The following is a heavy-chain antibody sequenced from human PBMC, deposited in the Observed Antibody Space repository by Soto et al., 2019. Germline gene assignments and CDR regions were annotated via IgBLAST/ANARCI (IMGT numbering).Heavy chain of an antibody. CDR1: GGSISSYY. D-gene: IGHD5-12*01. CDR3: ASASGYGRYYMDV. V-gene: IGHV4-59*01. Sequence: SETLSLTCTVSGGSISSYYWSWIRQPPGKGLEWIGYIYYSGSTNYNPSLKSRVTISVDTSKNQFSLKLSSVTAADTAVYYCASASGYGRYYMDVWGKGTTVTVSS. J-gene: IGHJ6*03. CDR2: IYYSGST.